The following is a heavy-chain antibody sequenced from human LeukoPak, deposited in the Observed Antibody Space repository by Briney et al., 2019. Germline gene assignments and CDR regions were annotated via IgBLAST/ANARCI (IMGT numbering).Heavy chain of an antibody. CDR1: GGSFSGYY. V-gene: IGHV4-39*01. CDR2: IYYSGST. CDR3: ARQSRQHSGMDV. J-gene: IGHJ6*02. Sequence: SETLSLTCAVYGGSFSGYYWGWIRQPPGKGLEWIGSIYYSGSTYYNPSLKSRVTISVDTSKNQSSLKLSSVTAADTAVYYCARQSRQHSGMDVWGQGTTVTVSS. D-gene: IGHD1-1*01.